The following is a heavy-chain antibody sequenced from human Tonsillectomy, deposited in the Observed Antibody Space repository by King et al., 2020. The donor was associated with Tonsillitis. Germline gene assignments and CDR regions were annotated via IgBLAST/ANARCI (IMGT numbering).Heavy chain of an antibody. CDR1: GFTFSSYS. J-gene: IGHJ3*02. Sequence: VQLVESGGGLVKPGGSLRLSCAASGFTFSSYSMNWVRQAPGKGLEWVASISSGSNNIYYADSVKGRFTISRDNAKNSLYLQMNSLRAEDTAVYYCARIVVVDDAFEIWGQGTMVTVSS. D-gene: IGHD3-22*01. V-gene: IGHV3-21*01. CDR3: ARIVVVDDAFEI. CDR2: ISSGSNNI.